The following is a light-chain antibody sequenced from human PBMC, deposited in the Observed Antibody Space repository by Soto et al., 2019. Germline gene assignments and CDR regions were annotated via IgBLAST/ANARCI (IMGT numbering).Light chain of an antibody. Sequence: NFMLTQPHSVSESPGKTVTISCTRSSGSIASNYVQWYQQRPGSAPTTVIYEDNQRPSGVPDRFSGSIDSSSNSASLTISGLKTEDEADYCCQSYDSSNQGVVFGGGTQLTV. CDR2: EDN. J-gene: IGLJ2*01. V-gene: IGLV6-57*03. CDR3: QSYDSSNQGVV. CDR1: SGSIASNY.